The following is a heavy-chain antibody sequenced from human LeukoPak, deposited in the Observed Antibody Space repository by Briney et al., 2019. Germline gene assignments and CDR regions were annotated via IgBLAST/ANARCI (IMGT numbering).Heavy chain of an antibody. J-gene: IGHJ4*02. V-gene: IGHV4-39*01. Sequence: SETLSLTCTVSGDSISSTAYYWGWSRQPPGKGLEWLGTIHFSGTIYNNPSLMSRVTISVDTSKNQFSLKLTSVTAADTAVYYCTRGFDHAKSGYWGQGTLVTVSS. CDR3: TRGFDHAKSGY. CDR2: IHFSGTI. D-gene: IGHD1-14*01. CDR1: GDSISSTAYY.